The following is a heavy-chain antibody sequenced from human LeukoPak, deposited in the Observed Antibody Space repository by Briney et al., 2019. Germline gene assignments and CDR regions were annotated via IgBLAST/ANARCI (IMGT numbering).Heavy chain of an antibody. Sequence: GGSLRLSCAASGFTFSSYWMHWVRQAPGKGLVWVSRINSDGSSTSYADSVKGRFTISRDNAKNTLYLQMNSLRAEDTAVYYCAREGIAVAGPLDYWGQGTLVTVSS. CDR2: INSDGSST. D-gene: IGHD6-19*01. J-gene: IGHJ4*02. V-gene: IGHV3-74*01. CDR1: GFTFSSYW. CDR3: AREGIAVAGPLDY.